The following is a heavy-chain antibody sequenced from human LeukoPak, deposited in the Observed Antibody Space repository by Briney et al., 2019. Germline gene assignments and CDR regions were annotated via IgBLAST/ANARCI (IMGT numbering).Heavy chain of an antibody. V-gene: IGHV3-21*01. CDR1: GFTFSSFS. CDR3: VKLQLVVGIDY. CDR2: ISSSSSYI. Sequence: PGGSLRLSCAASGFTFSSFSMNWVRQAPGKGLEWVSSISSSSSYIYYADSVKGRFTISRDNAKNSLYLQMNSLRAEDTAVYYCVKLQLVVGIDYWGQGTLVSVSS. J-gene: IGHJ4*02. D-gene: IGHD6-13*01.